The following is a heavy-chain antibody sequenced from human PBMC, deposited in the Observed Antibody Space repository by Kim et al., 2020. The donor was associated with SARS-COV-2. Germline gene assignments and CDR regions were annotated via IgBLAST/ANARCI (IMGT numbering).Heavy chain of an antibody. CDR3: AKDNYYDSSGSYFDY. CDR1: GFTFDDYA. Sequence: GGSLRLSCAASGFTFDDYARHWVRQAPGKGLEWVSGISWNSGSIGYADAVKGRFTISRDNAKNSLYLQMNSLRAEDTALYYCAKDNYYDSSGSYFDYWGQGTLVTVSS. CDR2: ISWNSGSI. J-gene: IGHJ4*02. D-gene: IGHD3-22*01. V-gene: IGHV3-9*01.